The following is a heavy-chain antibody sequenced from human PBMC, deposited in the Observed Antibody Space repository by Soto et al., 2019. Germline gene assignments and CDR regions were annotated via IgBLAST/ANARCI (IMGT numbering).Heavy chain of an antibody. CDR3: AREVSAAGGFDY. D-gene: IGHD6-13*01. Sequence: VQLVESGGGVVQPGRSLRLSCAASGFTFSSYAMHWVRQAPGKGLEWVAVISYDGSNKYYADSVKGRFTISRDNSKNTLYLQMNSLRAEDTAVYYCAREVSAAGGFDYWGQGTLVTVSS. V-gene: IGHV3-30-3*01. CDR1: GFTFSSYA. CDR2: ISYDGSNK. J-gene: IGHJ4*02.